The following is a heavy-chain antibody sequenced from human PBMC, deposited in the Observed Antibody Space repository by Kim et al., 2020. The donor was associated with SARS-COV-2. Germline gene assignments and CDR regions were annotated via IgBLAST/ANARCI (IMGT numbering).Heavy chain of an antibody. CDR1: GFTFSNYL. V-gene: IGHV3-74*01. Sequence: GVLRLSCAVSGFTFSNYLMHWVRQAPGKGLVWVSRFNSDGSDTTYADCVKGRFTISRDNAKNTLYLQMNSLRAEDSAVYYCARAPRGWYSFDYWGQGTLVTVSS. J-gene: IGHJ4*02. CDR2: FNSDGSDT. D-gene: IGHD6-19*01. CDR3: ARAPRGWYSFDY.